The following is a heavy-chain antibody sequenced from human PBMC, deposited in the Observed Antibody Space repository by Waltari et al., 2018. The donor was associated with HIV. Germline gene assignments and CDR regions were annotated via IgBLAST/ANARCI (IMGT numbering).Heavy chain of an antibody. J-gene: IGHJ6*02. V-gene: IGHV4-34*01. CDR2: INHRGST. CDR1: GGSFSGYY. D-gene: IGHD2-2*01. CDR3: ARGWPLALPGDYYYGMDV. Sequence: QVQLQQWGAGLLKPSETLSLTCAVYGGSFSGYYWSWIRQPPGKGLEWIGEINHRGSTNYNPSRKGRVTISVDTSKNQFSLKLSSVTAADTAVYYCARGWPLALPGDYYYGMDVWGQGTTVTVAS.